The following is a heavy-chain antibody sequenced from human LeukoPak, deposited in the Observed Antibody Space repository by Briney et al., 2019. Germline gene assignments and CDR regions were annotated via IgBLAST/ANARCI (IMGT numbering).Heavy chain of an antibody. Sequence: GGSLRLSCAVSGFTFSSYAMSWVRQAPGRGLEWVPGISASGGSTYYADSVKGRFTIFRDNSKNTLNLQMNSLRAEDTAVYYCAKDPNGDYVGAFDMRGQGTLVTVSS. D-gene: IGHD4-17*01. CDR1: GFTFSSYA. CDR2: ISASGGST. V-gene: IGHV3-23*01. CDR3: AKDPNGDYVGAFDM. J-gene: IGHJ3*02.